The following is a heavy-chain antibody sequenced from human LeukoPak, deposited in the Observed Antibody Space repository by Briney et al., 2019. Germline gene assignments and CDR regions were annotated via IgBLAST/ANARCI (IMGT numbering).Heavy chain of an antibody. D-gene: IGHD5-24*01. CDR1: GGSFSGYY. CDR3: ARTAQDGYNAFDY. CDR2: INHSGST. V-gene: IGHV4-34*01. J-gene: IGHJ4*02. Sequence: SETLSLTCAVYGGSFSGYYWSWIRQPPGKGLEWIGEINHSGSTNYNPFLKSRVTISVDTSKNQFSLKLSSVTAADTAVYYCARTAQDGYNAFDYWGQGTLVTVSS.